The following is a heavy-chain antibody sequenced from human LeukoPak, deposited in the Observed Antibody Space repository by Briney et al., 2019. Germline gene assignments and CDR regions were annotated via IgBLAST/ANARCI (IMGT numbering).Heavy chain of an antibody. Sequence: ASVKVSCKASGYTFTSYGISWVRQAAGQGVEGMGWISAYNGNTNYAQKLQGRVTMTTDTSTSTAYMDLRSLRSDDTAVYYGARAFVVVVAATGGPLDYWGQGTLVTVSS. D-gene: IGHD2-15*01. V-gene: IGHV1-18*01. CDR3: ARAFVVVVAATGGPLDY. J-gene: IGHJ4*02. CDR2: ISAYNGNT. CDR1: GYTFTSYG.